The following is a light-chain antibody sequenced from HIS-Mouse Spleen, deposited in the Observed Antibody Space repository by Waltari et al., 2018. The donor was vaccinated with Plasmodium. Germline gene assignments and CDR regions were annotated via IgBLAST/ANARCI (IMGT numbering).Light chain of an antibody. CDR3: YSTDSSGNHRV. J-gene: IGLJ3*02. V-gene: IGLV3-10*01. Sequence: SYELTPPPPVSVSPGQTARITCSGDALPNKYAYWYQQKSGQAPLLVIYEDSKRPSGIPERFSGSSSGTMATLTISGAQVEDEADYYCYSTDSSGNHRVFGGGTKLTVL. CDR1: ALPNKY. CDR2: EDS.